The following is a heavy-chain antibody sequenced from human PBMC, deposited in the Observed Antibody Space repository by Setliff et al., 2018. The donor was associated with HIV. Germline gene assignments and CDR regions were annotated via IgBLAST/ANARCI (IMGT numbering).Heavy chain of an antibody. CDR3: ARDRDSFDD. CDR2: ISSSSSYI. J-gene: IGHJ4*02. V-gene: IGHV3-21*04. Sequence: PGGSLRLSCEASGFTFRTFAMNWVRQAPGKGLEWVSSISSSSSYIYYADSVKGRFTISRDNAKNSLYLQMNSLRAEDTAVYFCARDRDSFDDWGQGTLVSVSS. CDR1: GFTFRTFA. D-gene: IGHD3-10*01.